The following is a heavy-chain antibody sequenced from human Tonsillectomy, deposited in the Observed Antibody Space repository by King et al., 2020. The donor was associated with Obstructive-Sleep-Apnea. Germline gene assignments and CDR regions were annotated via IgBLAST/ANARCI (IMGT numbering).Heavy chain of an antibody. CDR1: GGSFSGYY. J-gene: IGHJ6*02. D-gene: IGHD2-2*01. CDR3: ATSTTYILVVPSATVYYYYGMDV. Sequence: VQLQQWGAGLLKPSETLSLTCAVYGGSFSGYYWSWIRQPPGKGLEWIGEINHSGSTNYNPSLKSRVTISVDTSKNQFSRKLSSVTAADTAVYYCATSTTYILVVPSATVYYYYGMDVWXQGTTVTVSS. V-gene: IGHV4-34*01. CDR2: INHSGST.